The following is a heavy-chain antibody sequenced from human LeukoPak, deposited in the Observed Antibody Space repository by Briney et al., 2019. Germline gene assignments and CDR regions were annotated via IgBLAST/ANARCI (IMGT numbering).Heavy chain of an antibody. CDR3: ARDLLWPDY. J-gene: IGHJ4*02. CDR2: ISGSGGRT. Sequence: GGSLKLSCAASGFTFSSYAMSWVRQAPGKGLEWVSEISGSGGRTYYADSVKGRFTISRDDAKNTLYLQMNSLRAEGTAVYYCARDLLWPDYWGQGTLVTVSS. CDR1: GFTFSSYA. D-gene: IGHD3-10*01. V-gene: IGHV3-23*01.